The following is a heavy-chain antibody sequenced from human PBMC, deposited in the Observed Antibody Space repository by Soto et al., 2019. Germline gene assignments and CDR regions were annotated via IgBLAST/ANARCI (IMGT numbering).Heavy chain of an antibody. J-gene: IGHJ3*02. V-gene: IGHV3-23*04. D-gene: IGHD7-27*01. CDR2: ISGTGGST. CDR1: GFTFNNYA. Sequence: EVQLVESGGGVVQPGGSLRLSCAASGFTFNNYALNWVRQAPGKGLEWVSSISGTGGSTFYAGSAKGRFTISRDNSKNTLFLQMTSLRAEDTAVYYCGKGNSKWGTGDACDIWGQGTMVTVSS. CDR3: GKGNSKWGTGDACDI.